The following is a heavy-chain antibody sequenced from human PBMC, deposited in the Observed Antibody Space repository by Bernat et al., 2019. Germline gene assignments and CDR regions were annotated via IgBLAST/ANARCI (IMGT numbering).Heavy chain of an antibody. V-gene: IGHV3-74*01. J-gene: IGHJ4*02. CDR3: ARDRGGMGDY. CDR1: GFIFTAYD. Sequence: EVHQVESGGGLVQPGGSLRLSCAASGFIFTAYDMHWVRQAPGKGLVWVSVISSDGSDTTYADSVKGRFTLSRDNANNTVYLQMNSLRAEDTAIYYCARDRGGMGDYWGQGTLVTVSS. CDR2: ISSDGSDT. D-gene: IGHD3-10*01.